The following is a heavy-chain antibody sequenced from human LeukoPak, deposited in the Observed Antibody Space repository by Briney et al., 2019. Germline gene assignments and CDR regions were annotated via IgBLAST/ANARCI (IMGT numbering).Heavy chain of an antibody. J-gene: IGHJ4*02. D-gene: IGHD3-3*01. CDR3: ARGGTIFGVGYFDY. V-gene: IGHV1-46*01. Sequence: ASVKVSCKASGYTFTSYYMHWVRQAPGQGLEWMGIINPSGGSTSYAQKFQGRVTMTTDTSTSTAYMELRSLRSDDTAVYYCARGGTIFGVGYFDYWGQGTLVTVSS. CDR2: INPSGGST. CDR1: GYTFTSYY.